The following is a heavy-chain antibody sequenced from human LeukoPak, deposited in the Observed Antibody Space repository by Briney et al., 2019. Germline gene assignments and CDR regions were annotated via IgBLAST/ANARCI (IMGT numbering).Heavy chain of an antibody. V-gene: IGHV4-59*01. CDR1: GGSISSYY. CDR2: IYYSGST. CDR3: ARGEFGYSYGIDY. D-gene: IGHD5-18*01. J-gene: IGHJ4*02. Sequence: TTSETLSLTCTVSGGSISSYYWSWIRQPPGKGLEWIGYIYYSGSTNYNPSLKSRVTISVDTSKNQFSLKLSSVTAADTAVYYCARGEFGYSYGIDYWGQGTLVTVSS.